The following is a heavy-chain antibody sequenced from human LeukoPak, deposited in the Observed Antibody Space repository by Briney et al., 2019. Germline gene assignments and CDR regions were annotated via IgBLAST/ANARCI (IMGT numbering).Heavy chain of an antibody. J-gene: IGHJ5*02. CDR3: ARGRDIVVVPAAPSGWFDP. V-gene: IGHV1-18*01. CDR2: ISAYNGNT. D-gene: IGHD2-2*01. CDR1: GYTFTIYG. Sequence: ASVTVSSTASGYTFTIYGISWVRPAPGQGLEWMGWISAYNGNTNYAQKLQGRVTITTDTSTSTAYMELRSLRSDDTAVYYCARGRDIVVVPAAPSGWFDPWGQGTLVTVSS.